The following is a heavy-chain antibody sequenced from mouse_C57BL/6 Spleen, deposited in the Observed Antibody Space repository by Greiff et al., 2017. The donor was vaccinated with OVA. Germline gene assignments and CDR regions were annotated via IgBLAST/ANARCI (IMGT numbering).Heavy chain of an antibody. CDR2: IDPSDSAT. D-gene: IGHD2-3*01. CDR3: ARGDDGYLYAMDY. Sequence: LQLQQPGAELVRPGSSVKLSCKASCFTFTSYWMHLVKPRPLPGLALIGNIDPSDSATHYNQKFKDKATLTVDKSSSTAYMQLSSLTSEDSAVYYCARGDDGYLYAMDYWGQGTSVTVSS. CDR1: CFTFTSYW. J-gene: IGHJ4*01. V-gene: IGHV1-52*01.